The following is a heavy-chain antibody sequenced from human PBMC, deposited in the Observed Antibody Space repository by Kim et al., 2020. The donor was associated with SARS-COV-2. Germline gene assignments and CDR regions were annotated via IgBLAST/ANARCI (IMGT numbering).Heavy chain of an antibody. J-gene: IGHJ4*02. D-gene: IGHD5-12*01. V-gene: IGHV4-30-2*04. CDR3: ARMGGLRFPFDY. Sequence: YNPSLKSRVTISVDTSKNQFSLKLSSVTAADTAVYYCARMGGLRFPFDYWGQGTLVTVSS.